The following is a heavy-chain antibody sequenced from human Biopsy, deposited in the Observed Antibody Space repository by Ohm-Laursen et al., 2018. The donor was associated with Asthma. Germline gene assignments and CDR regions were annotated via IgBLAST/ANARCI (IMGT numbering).Heavy chain of an antibody. CDR1: GYSLTDLS. J-gene: IGHJ4*02. V-gene: IGHV1-24*01. Sequence: ASVKVSCKISGYSLTDLSMHWVRQAPGQGLEWMGGHDHEEGGTVNARKFQGRVTMTEDTPTDTAYMELSSLSSDDTAVYYCSSDFPKDYVRYNFQFWGQGTLVTVSS. D-gene: IGHD4-17*01. CDR3: SSDFPKDYVRYNFQF. CDR2: HDHEEGGT.